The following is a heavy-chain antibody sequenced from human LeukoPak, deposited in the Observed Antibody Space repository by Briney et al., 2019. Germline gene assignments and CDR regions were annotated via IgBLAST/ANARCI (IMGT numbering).Heavy chain of an antibody. J-gene: IGHJ4*02. CDR2: IYWDDDK. CDR3: AHRGTVTTRYVYFDY. CDR1: GFSLSTSGVG. V-gene: IGHV2-5*02. D-gene: IGHD4-17*01. Sequence: SGPTLVNPTQTLTLTCTFSGFSLSTSGVGVGWIRQPPGKALEWLALIYWDDDKRYSASLKSGLTITKDSSKNQVVLTMTNMDVVDTATYYCAHRGTVTTRYVYFDYWGQGTLVTVSS.